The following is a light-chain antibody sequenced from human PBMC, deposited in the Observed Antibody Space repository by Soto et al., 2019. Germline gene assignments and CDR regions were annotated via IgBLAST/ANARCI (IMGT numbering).Light chain of an antibody. CDR2: STS. CDR1: QSVTSDS. J-gene: IGKJ1*01. Sequence: EIVLTQSPGTLSLSPGERATLSCRASQSVTSDSLAWYQQKPGQAPGLLIYSTSTRASGIPDRFSGSGSRTEFTLTISRLEPEDFAVYFCHQYATTPQTFGQGTKV. V-gene: IGKV3-20*01. CDR3: HQYATTPQT.